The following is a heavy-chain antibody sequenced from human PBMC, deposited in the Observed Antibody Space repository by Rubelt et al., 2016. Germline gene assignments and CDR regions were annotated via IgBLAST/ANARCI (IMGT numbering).Heavy chain of an antibody. CDR2: IGSSSRRI. J-gene: IGHJ4*02. CDR1: GFTFSNYW. Sequence: EVQLVESGGELIQPGGSLRLSCAASGFTFSNYWMHWVRQAPGKGLEWVSYIGSSSRRIYYADSVKGRFTVSRDNAKNSLYLQMNSLRDEQTALDYFARSDMTIFEVVKNWGQGTLVTVSS. V-gene: IGHV3-48*02. CDR3: ARSDMTIFEVVKN. D-gene: IGHD3-3*01.